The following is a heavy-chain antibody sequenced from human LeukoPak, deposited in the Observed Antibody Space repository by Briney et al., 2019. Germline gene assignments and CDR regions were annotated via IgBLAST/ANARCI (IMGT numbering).Heavy chain of an antibody. Sequence: GGSLRLSCAASGFTFSSYEMNWVRQAPGKGLEWVSYISSSGSTIYYADSVKGRFTISRDNAKNSLYLQMNSLRAEDTAVYYCARNVGWFGELLVDYWGQGTLVTVSS. D-gene: IGHD3-10*01. V-gene: IGHV3-48*03. CDR3: ARNVGWFGELLVDY. CDR1: GFTFSSYE. J-gene: IGHJ4*02. CDR2: ISSSGSTI.